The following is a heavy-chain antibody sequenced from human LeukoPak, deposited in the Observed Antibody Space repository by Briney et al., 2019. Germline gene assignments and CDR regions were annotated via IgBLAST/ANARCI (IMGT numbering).Heavy chain of an antibody. V-gene: IGHV3-23*01. D-gene: IGHD3-16*01. J-gene: IGHJ6*02. CDR1: GFTFTSYS. Sequence: GGSLRLSCAASGFTFTSYSMNWVRQAPGKGLEWVSTISGGGGSTYYADSVKGRFTISRDNSKNTLYLQVNSLRAEDTAVYYCATSWGPDTSAFRWGRDGMDVWGQGTTVIVSS. CDR3: ATSWGPDTSAFRWGRDGMDV. CDR2: ISGGGGST.